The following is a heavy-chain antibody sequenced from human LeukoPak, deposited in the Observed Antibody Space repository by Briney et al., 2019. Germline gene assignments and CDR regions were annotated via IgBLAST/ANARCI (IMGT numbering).Heavy chain of an antibody. V-gene: IGHV1-18*01. Sequence: GASVKVSCKASGYTFTSYGISWVRQAPGQGLEWMGWISAYNGDTNYAQKLQGRVTMTTDTSTSTAYMELRSLRSDDTAVYYCARVIWFGELFPGDYFDYWGQGTLVTVSS. J-gene: IGHJ4*02. CDR3: ARVIWFGELFPGDYFDY. CDR1: GYTFTSYG. CDR2: ISAYNGDT. D-gene: IGHD3-10*01.